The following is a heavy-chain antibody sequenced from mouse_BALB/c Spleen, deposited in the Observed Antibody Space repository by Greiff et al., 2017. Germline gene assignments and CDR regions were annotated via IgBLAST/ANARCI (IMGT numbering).Heavy chain of an antibody. CDR1: GYTFTSYV. J-gene: IGHJ4*01. CDR3: AREEASTVVAEGYAMDY. CDR2: INPYNDGT. D-gene: IGHD1-1*01. V-gene: IGHV1-14*01. Sequence: EVQLQQSGPELVKPGASVKMSCKASGYTFTSYVMHWVKQKPGQGLEWIGYINPYNDGTKYNEKFKGKATLTVDKSSSTAFMHLNSLTSEDSAVYYCAREEASTVVAEGYAMDYWGQGTSVTVSS.